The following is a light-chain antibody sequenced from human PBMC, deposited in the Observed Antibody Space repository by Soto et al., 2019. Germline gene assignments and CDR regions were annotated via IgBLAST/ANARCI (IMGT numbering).Light chain of an antibody. V-gene: IGKV1-5*01. CDR2: DAS. CDR1: QNVNNW. Sequence: DIQMTQFPSALSASVGDRVTITCRASQNVNNWLAWYQHKPGKAPQLLIYDASVLESGVPSRSSGSGSGTEFTLAINVLQSDDFATYYCQQYNTYWTFGPGTKVEVE. CDR3: QQYNTYWT. J-gene: IGKJ1*01.